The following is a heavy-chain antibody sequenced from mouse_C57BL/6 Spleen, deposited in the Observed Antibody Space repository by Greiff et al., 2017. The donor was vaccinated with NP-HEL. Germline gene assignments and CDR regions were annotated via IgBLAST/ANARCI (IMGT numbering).Heavy chain of an antibody. Sequence: EVMLVESGGDLVKPGGSLKLSCAASGFTFSSYGMSWVRQTPDKRLEWVATISSGGSYTYYPDSVKGRFTIARDNAKNTLYLQMSSLKSEDTAMNYCARRDYGFAYWGQGTLVTVSA. CDR2: ISSGGSYT. CDR1: GFTFSSYG. J-gene: IGHJ3*01. CDR3: ARRDYGFAY. V-gene: IGHV5-6*02. D-gene: IGHD1-2*01.